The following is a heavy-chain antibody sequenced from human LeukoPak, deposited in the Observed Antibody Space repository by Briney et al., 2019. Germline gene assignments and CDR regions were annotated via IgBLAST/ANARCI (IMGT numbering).Heavy chain of an antibody. CDR2: ISGDSRTI. CDR1: GFTFNTYS. V-gene: IGHV3-48*01. CDR3: ARDRHSSVDY. Sequence: GGSLRLSCAASGFTFNTYSMIWVRQAPGKGLEWLSYISGDSRTIYYPDSVKGRFTISRDNAQNSLYLQLISLRAEDTAAYYCARDRHSSVDYWGQGALVTVSS. D-gene: IGHD3-22*01. J-gene: IGHJ4*02.